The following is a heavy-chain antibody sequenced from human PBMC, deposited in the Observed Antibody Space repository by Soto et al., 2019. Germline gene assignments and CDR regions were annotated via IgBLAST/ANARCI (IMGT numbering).Heavy chain of an antibody. CDR2: IYYSGST. CDR1: GGSFSGYY. V-gene: IGHV4-34*01. D-gene: IGHD2-15*01. Sequence: SETLSLTCAVYGGSFSGYYWSWIRQPPGKGLEWIGSIYYSGSTYYNPSLKSRVTISVDTSKNQFSLKLSSVTAADTAVYYCARHTPAISISDHWGQGTLVTVS. J-gene: IGHJ4*02. CDR3: ARHTPAISISDH.